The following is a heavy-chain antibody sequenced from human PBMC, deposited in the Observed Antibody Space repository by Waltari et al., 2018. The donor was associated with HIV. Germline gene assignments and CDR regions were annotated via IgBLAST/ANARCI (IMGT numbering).Heavy chain of an antibody. V-gene: IGHV3-48*01. Sequence: EVQLVESGGGLVQPGGSLRLSCAASGFTFSSYSMNWVRQAPGKGLEWVSYISSSSSTTYYADSVKGRFTISRDNAKNSLYLQMNSLRAEDTALYYCARGRNSEDYWGQGILVTVSS. CDR2: ISSSSSTT. CDR3: ARGRNSEDY. J-gene: IGHJ4*02. CDR1: GFTFSSYS.